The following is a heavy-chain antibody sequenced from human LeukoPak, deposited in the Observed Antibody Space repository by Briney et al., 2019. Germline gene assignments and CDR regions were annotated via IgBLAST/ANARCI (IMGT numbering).Heavy chain of an antibody. CDR3: ARRYSSSWFDAFDI. V-gene: IGHV4-30-4*01. CDR2: IYYSGST. J-gene: IGHJ3*02. Sequence: KSSETLSLTCTVSGGSISSGDYYWSWIRQPPGKGLEWIGYIYYSGSTYYNPSLKSRVTISVDTSKNQSSLKLSSVTAADTAVYYCARRYSSSWFDAFDIWGQGTMVTVSS. CDR1: GGSISSGDYY. D-gene: IGHD6-13*01.